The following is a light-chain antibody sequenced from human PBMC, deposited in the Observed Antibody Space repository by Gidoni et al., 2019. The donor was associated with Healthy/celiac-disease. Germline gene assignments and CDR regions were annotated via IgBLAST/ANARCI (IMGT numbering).Light chain of an antibody. V-gene: IGKV1-39*01. CDR3: QQSYSTPLT. CDR2: AAS. J-gene: IGKJ4*01. Sequence: DIQMTQSPSSLSASVGDRVTITCRASQSISSYLNWYQQKPGKAPKLLIYAASSLQSGVPSRFSGSGSGTDFTLTISSLQPEDFATYYCQQSYSTPLTFXGXPRWXSN. CDR1: QSISSY.